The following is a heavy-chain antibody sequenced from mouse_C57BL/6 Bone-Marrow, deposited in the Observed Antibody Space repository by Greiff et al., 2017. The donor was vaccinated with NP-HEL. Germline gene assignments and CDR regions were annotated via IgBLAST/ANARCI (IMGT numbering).Heavy chain of an antibody. CDR2: ISPGDGDT. Sequence: VQLQQSGAELVKPGASVKISCKASGYAFRSYWMNWVKQRPGKGLEWIGQISPGDGDTTYNGKFKGKATLTADKSSSTAYMQLSSLTSEDSAVYFCARESYYYGSSYWYFDVWGTGTTVTVSS. CDR3: ARESYYYGSSYWYFDV. V-gene: IGHV1-80*01. D-gene: IGHD1-1*01. J-gene: IGHJ1*03. CDR1: GYAFRSYW.